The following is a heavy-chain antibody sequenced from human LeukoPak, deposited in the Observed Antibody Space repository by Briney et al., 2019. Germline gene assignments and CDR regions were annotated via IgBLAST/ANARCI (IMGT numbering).Heavy chain of an antibody. D-gene: IGHD5-18*01. CDR1: GFTFTKAW. CDR2: TNPSSDGGTT. CDR3: TTGTWIQLWLADY. Sequence: GGSLRLSCAASGFTFTKAWMSWVRQAPGKGLEWVGHTNPSSDGGTTDYAAPVKGRFSISRDDSKNTLHLQMNRLKTEDTAVYYCTTGTWIQLWLADYWGQGTLVTVSS. J-gene: IGHJ4*02. V-gene: IGHV3-15*01.